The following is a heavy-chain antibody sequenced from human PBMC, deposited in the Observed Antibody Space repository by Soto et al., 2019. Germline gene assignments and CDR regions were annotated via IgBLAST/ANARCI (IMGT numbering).Heavy chain of an antibody. Sequence: GGSLRLSCAASGFTFSSYAMSWVRQAPGKGLEGVSAISGSGGSTYYADSVKGRFTISRDNSKNTLYLQMNSLRAEDTAVYYCGVATIYLDYWGQATLVTVSS. CDR2: ISGSGGST. CDR3: GVATIYLDY. V-gene: IGHV3-23*01. J-gene: IGHJ4*02. D-gene: IGHD5-12*01. CDR1: GFTFSSYA.